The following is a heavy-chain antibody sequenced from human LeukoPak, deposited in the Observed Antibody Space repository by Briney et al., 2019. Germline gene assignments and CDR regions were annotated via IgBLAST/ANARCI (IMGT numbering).Heavy chain of an antibody. CDR3: ARDQYDTWSRRGNFDS. D-gene: IGHD3-3*01. J-gene: IGHJ4*02. CDR2: IKLDGSEK. V-gene: IGHV3-7*03. CDR1: GFTVSSNY. Sequence: GGSLRLSCAASGFTVSSNYMSWVRQAPGKGLEWVANIKLDGSEKNYVDSVKGRFTISRDNTKNSLYLQMNSLRVEDTDVFYCARDQYDTWSRRGNFDSWGQGTLVIVSS.